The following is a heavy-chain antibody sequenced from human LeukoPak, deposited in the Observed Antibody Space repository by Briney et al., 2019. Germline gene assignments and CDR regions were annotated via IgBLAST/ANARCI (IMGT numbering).Heavy chain of an antibody. D-gene: IGHD4-23*01. CDR3: AKEYYGGNSDAFGI. CDR1: GFTFSSYA. J-gene: IGHJ3*02. CDR2: ISGSSDST. Sequence: GSLRLSCAASGFTFSSYAMSWVRQAPGKGLEWVSGISGSSDSTYYADSAKGRFTISRDNSKNTLYLQMNSLRAEDTALYYCAKEYYGGNSDAFGIWGQGTMVTVSS. V-gene: IGHV3-23*01.